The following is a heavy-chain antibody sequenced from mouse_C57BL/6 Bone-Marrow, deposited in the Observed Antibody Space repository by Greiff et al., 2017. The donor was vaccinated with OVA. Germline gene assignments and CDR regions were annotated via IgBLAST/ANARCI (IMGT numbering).Heavy chain of an antibody. CDR2: IWGDGST. CDR1: GFSLTSYG. V-gene: IGHV2-3*01. D-gene: IGHD2-5*01. J-gene: IGHJ2*01. Sequence: QVQLKESGPGLVAPSQSLSITCTASGFSLTSYGVSWVRQPPGKGLEWLGVIWGDGSTNYHSAPISRLSISKDNSKSQVYLKLNSLQTDDTAAYYCAISCNSNLYFDYWGKGTTLTVSS. CDR3: AISCNSNLYFDY.